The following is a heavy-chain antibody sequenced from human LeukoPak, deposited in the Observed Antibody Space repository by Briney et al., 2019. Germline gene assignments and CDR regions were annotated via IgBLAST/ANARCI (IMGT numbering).Heavy chain of an antibody. CDR2: INAGNGNT. D-gene: IGHD6-19*01. V-gene: IGHV1-3*01. CDR3: ARDSGWPPGDY. J-gene: IGHJ4*02. Sequence: GASVKVSCKASGYTLSTYAMHWVRQAPGQRPEWMGWINAGNGNTKYSQQFQGRVTITRDTSASTAYMELSSLRSEDTAVYYCARDSGWPPGDYWGQGTLVTVSS. CDR1: GYTLSTYA.